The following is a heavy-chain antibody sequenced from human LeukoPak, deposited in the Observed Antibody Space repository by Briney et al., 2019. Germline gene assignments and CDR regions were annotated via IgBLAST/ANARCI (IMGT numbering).Heavy chain of an antibody. CDR1: GFTFSSYS. D-gene: IGHD3-10*01. CDR3: ARGYSDAFDI. CDR2: IYSGGST. V-gene: IGHV3-53*04. Sequence: GGSLRLSCAASGFTFSSYSMNWVRQAPGKGLEWVSVIYSGGSTYYADSVKGRFTISRHNSKNTLYLQMNSLRAEDTAVYYCARGYSDAFDIWGQGTMVTVSS. J-gene: IGHJ3*02.